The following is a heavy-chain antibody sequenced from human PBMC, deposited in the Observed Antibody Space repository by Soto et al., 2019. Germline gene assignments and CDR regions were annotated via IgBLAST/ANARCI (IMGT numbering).Heavy chain of an antibody. V-gene: IGHV1-69*12. Sequence: QVQLVQSGAEVKKPGSSVKVSCKASGGTFSTSAISWVRQAPGQGLEWVGGIMPVFPTPDYAQNFQGRVTITADESTTTAYLELTSLRADDTAMYYCARDKDRLQLGGNYYYILDVWGQGTAIPVSS. CDR2: IMPVFPTP. CDR1: GGTFSTSA. D-gene: IGHD1-1*01. CDR3: ARDKDRLQLGGNYYYILDV. J-gene: IGHJ6*02.